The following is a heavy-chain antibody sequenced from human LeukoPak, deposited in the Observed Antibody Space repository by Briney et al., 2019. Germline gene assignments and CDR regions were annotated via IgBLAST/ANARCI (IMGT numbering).Heavy chain of an antibody. V-gene: IGHV1-8*03. Sequence: ASVKVSCKASGYTFTSYDINWVRQATGQGLEWMGWMNPNSGNTGYAQKFQGRVTITRNTSISTAYMELSSLRSEDTAVYYCARRPRNRRAVAGTYYYYYMDVWGKGTTVTVSS. D-gene: IGHD6-19*01. CDR3: ARRPRNRRAVAGTYYYYYMDV. J-gene: IGHJ6*03. CDR2: MNPNSGNT. CDR1: GYTFTSYD.